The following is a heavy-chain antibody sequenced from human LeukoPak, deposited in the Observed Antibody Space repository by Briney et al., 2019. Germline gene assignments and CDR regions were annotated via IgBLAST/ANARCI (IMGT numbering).Heavy chain of an antibody. Sequence: ASVKVSCKASGYTFTSYGISWVRQAPGQGLEWVGWINPSSRGTNYAQKFQGRVTMTRDTSISTAYMELSRLRPDDTAVYYCARESGVSTSCPDYWGQGTLVTVSS. CDR3: ARESGVSTSCPDY. CDR1: GYTFTSYG. V-gene: IGHV1-2*02. CDR2: INPSSRGT. D-gene: IGHD2-2*01. J-gene: IGHJ4*02.